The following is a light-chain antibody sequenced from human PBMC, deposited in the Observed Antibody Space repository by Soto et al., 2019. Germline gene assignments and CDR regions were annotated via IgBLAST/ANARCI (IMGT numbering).Light chain of an antibody. CDR3: QQYSPWTT. Sequence: MTPSPSPLCRTPVSRATLSGRASQSVSRNLAWYQQRPGQAPRLLISGASTRATGIAARFSGSGSGREFTLTISSLQSEDSALCYCQQYSPWTTFGEGTRPEIK. J-gene: IGKJ5*01. V-gene: IGKV3-15*01. CDR2: GAS. CDR1: QSVSRN.